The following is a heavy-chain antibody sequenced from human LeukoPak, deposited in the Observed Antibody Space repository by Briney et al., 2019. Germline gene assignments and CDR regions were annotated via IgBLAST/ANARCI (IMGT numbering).Heavy chain of an antibody. D-gene: IGHD2-2*01. V-gene: IGHV3-74*01. CDR2: INGDGSWT. Sequence: GGSLRLSCAASGNYWMHWVGQAPGKGLVWVSHINGDGSWTTYADSVKGRFTISKDNAKNTVYLQMNNLRAGDTAVYYCVSFYETYWGRGTLVTVSS. J-gene: IGHJ4*02. CDR3: VSFYETY. CDR1: GNYW.